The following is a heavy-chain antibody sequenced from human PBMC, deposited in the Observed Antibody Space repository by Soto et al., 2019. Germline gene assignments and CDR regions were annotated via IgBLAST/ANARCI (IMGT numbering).Heavy chain of an antibody. D-gene: IGHD2-15*01. CDR3: ARASSYCSGGSCYSGAGAFDI. CDR1: GFTFSSYD. J-gene: IGHJ3*02. V-gene: IGHV3-13*01. CDR2: IGTAGDT. Sequence: GGSLRLSCAASGFTFSSYDMHWVRQATGKGLEWVSAIGTAGDTYYPGSVKGRFTISRESAKNSLYLQMNSLRAGDTAVYYCARASSYCSGGSCYSGAGAFDIWGQGTMVTVSS.